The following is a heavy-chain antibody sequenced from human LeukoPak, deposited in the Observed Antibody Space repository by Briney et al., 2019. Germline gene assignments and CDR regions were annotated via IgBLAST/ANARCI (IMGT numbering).Heavy chain of an antibody. CDR3: ARQGIAVADSSGYYYYMDV. CDR2: INPNSGGT. J-gene: IGHJ6*03. V-gene: IGHV1-2*02. Sequence: ASVKVSCKASGYTFTGYYMHWVRQAPGQGLEWMGWINPNSGGTNYAQKFQGRVTMTRDTSISTAYLQWSSLKASDTAMYYCARQGIAVADSSGYYYYMDVWGKGTTVTVSS. CDR1: GYTFTGYY. D-gene: IGHD6-19*01.